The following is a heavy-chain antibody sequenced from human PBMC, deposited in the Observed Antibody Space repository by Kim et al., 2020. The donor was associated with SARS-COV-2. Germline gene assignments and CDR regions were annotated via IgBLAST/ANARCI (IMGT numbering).Heavy chain of an antibody. CDR1: GFTFSNYY. Sequence: GGSLRLSCAASGFTFSNYYMHWVRQAPGKGLEFVAAIGTNGDATYYANSVKGRFTISRDNSKNALWLQVGSLGPEDMAIYYCVRGYNFAYDFWGEGNLVTVSA. CDR3: VRGYNFAYDF. J-gene: IGHJ4*01. D-gene: IGHD5-12*01. CDR2: IGTNGDAT. V-gene: IGHV3-64*01.